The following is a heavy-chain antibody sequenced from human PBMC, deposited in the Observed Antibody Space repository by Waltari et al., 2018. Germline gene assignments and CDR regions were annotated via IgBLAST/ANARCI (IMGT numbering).Heavy chain of an antibody. CDR2: IYWNDDK. J-gene: IGHJ6*03. Sequence: QITLRESGPTLLKPTQTLTLTCTFSGFSLTTSGVAVGWIRQPPGKALEWLALIYWNDDKRYSPALESRLTITKDTSTNQVVLTMTNVDPVDTATYFCAHSRSPFYYYYYYMDVWGTGTTVTVSS. CDR3: AHSRSPFYYYYYYMDV. CDR1: GFSLTTSGVA. V-gene: IGHV2-5*01.